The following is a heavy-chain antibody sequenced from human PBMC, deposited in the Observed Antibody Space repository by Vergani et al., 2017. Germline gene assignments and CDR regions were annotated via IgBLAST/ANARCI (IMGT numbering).Heavy chain of an antibody. CDR3: GRGDYGILTGKRY. CDR1: GYTFSNYY. D-gene: IGHD3-9*01. V-gene: IGHV1-46*03. Sequence: QVQVVQSGAEVKKSGASVKVSCKTSGYTFSNYYMHWVRQAPGQGLEWMGIINPSGGHTNYAQKFQGRVTMTRDASTSTVYMELSSLRSEDTAIYYCGRGDYGILTGKRYGGKGTLVTVSA. J-gene: IGHJ4*02. CDR2: INPSGGHT.